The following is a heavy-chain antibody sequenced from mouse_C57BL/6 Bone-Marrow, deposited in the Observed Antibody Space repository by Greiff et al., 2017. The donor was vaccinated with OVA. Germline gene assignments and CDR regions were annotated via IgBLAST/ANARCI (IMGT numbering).Heavy chain of an antibody. CDR3: ARDTRAMDY. D-gene: IGHD2-12*01. J-gene: IGHJ4*01. CDR2: NDPNSGGT. CDR1: GYTFTSYW. V-gene: IGHV1-72*01. Sequence: QVQLQQPGAELVKPGASVKLSCKASGYTFTSYWMHWVKQRPGRGLEWIGRNDPNSGGTKYNEKFKSKATLTVDKPSSTAYIQLSSLTSEDSAVYYCARDTRAMDYGGQGTSVTVSS.